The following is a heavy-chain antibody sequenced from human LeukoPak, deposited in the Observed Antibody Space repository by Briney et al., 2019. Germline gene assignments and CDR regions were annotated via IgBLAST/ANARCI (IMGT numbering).Heavy chain of an antibody. Sequence: GRSLRLSCAASGFTFRSYAMHWVRQAPGKGLELVEVISYEGSNKYYADSVNRRYTISRDNSKSTLYLQMNSLRAEDTAVYYCAREAVVTAILDYWGQGTLVTVSS. CDR3: AREAVVTAILDY. J-gene: IGHJ4*01. CDR1: GFTFRSYA. V-gene: IGHV3-30-3*01. CDR2: ISYEGSNK. D-gene: IGHD2-21*02.